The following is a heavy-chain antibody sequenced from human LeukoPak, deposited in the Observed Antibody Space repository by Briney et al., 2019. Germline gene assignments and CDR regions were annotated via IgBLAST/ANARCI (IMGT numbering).Heavy chain of an antibody. CDR3: ARGPVRDFSGSGSSWFDP. Sequence: ASVKVSCKASGYTFTSYDINWVRQATGQGLEWMGWINPNSGNTGYAQKFQGRVTITRNTSISTAYMELSSLRSEDTAVYYCARGPVRDFSGSGSSWFDPWGQGTLVTVSS. D-gene: IGHD3-10*01. J-gene: IGHJ5*02. V-gene: IGHV1-8*03. CDR2: INPNSGNT. CDR1: GYTFTSYD.